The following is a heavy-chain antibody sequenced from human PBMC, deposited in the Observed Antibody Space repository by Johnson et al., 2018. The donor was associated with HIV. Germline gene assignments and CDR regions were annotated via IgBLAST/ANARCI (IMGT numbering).Heavy chain of an antibody. J-gene: IGHJ3*02. D-gene: IGHD1-26*01. CDR1: GFTFINAW. Sequence: VQLVESGGGLLKPGGSLRLSCAASGFTFINAWMNWVRQAPGKGLEWVGRIKSNTDGGTADYAAPVNGRFTISRDDSKDTLYLEMKSLKTEDTAIYYCTTEVMEWELQIGGTRAFDIWGQGTMVTVSS. V-gene: IGHV3-15*01. CDR2: IKSNTDGGTA. CDR3: TTEVMEWELQIGGTRAFDI.